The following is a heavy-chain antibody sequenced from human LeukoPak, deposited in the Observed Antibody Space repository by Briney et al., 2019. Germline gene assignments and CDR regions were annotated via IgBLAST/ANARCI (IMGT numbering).Heavy chain of an antibody. J-gene: IGHJ6*02. CDR3: ASVAAAVHYYGMDV. CDR2: IDAKNGDT. V-gene: IGHV1-18*01. D-gene: IGHD6-13*01. CDR1: GYTFTSYG. Sequence: GASVKVSCKASGYTFTSYGISWVRQAPGQGLEWMGWIDAKNGDTNYARKVQGRITMTTDTSTSTAYMELRSLRSDDTAMYYCASVAAAVHYYGMDVWGQGTTVTVSS.